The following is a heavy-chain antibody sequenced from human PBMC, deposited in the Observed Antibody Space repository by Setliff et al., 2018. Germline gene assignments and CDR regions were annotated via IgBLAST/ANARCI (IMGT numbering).Heavy chain of an antibody. Sequence: ASVKVSCKASGYTLTNYYMHWVRQAPGQGLEWMGWINTNTGNPTYAQGFTGRFVFSLDTSVTTAYLQISSLKAQDSAVYFCARATRDSGGWYYEYNWFDPWGQGTLVTVSS. CDR3: ARATRDSGGWYYEYNWFDP. CDR2: INTNTGNP. V-gene: IGHV7-4-1*02. D-gene: IGHD6-19*01. J-gene: IGHJ5*02. CDR1: GYTLTNYY.